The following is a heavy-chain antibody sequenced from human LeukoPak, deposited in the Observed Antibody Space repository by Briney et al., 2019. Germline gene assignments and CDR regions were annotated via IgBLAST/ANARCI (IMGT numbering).Heavy chain of an antibody. CDR1: GFTFDDYA. Sequence: GGSLRLSCAASGFTFDDYAMHWVRQTPGKSLEWVSHISWNSATIEYADSVKGRFTISRDNAKNSLYLQMNSLRAEDTAVYYCAREGPMVGQQPSDAFDIWGQGTMVTVSS. D-gene: IGHD6-13*01. J-gene: IGHJ3*02. V-gene: IGHV3-9*01. CDR2: ISWNSATI. CDR3: AREGPMVGQQPSDAFDI.